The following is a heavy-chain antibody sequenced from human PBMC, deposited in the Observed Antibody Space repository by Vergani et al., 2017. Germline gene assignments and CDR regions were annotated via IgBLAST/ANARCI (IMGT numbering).Heavy chain of an antibody. CDR1: GFTFSIYS. J-gene: IGHJ6*03. CDR2: ISSSSYI. CDR3: ARESAFYCSSTSCYYYYYMDV. Sequence: EVQLVESGGGLVKPGGSLRLSCTASGFTFSIYSMNWVRQAPGKGLEWVSSISSSSYIYYADSVKGRFTISRDNAKNSLYLQMSSLRAEDTAVYYCARESAFYCSSTSCYYYYYMDVWGKGTTVTVSS. V-gene: IGHV3-21*01. D-gene: IGHD2-2*01.